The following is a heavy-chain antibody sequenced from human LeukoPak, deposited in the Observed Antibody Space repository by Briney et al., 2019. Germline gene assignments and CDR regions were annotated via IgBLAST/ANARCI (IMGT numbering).Heavy chain of an antibody. V-gene: IGHV1-2*02. CDR3: ARRTVIAAAGLDYFDY. J-gene: IGHJ4*02. D-gene: IGHD6-13*01. CDR1: GYTFTSYY. Sequence: ASVKVSCKASGYTFTSYYMHWVRQAPGQGLEWMGIINPNSGGTNYAQKFQGRLTMTRDTSISTAYMELSRLRSDDTAVYYCARRTVIAAAGLDYFDYWGQGTLVTVSS. CDR2: INPNSGGT.